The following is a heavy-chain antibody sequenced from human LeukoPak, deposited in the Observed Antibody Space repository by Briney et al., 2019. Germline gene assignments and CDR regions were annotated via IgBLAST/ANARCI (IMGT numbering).Heavy chain of an antibody. CDR1: GFTFKRYA. V-gene: IGHV3-30*04. Sequence: PGRSLRLSCAASGFTFKRYAMHWVRQAPGKGLEWVTIMSYDGNFTYYSDSVKGRFTISRDNSNDTLYLQMNSLRAEDTAVYYCARDLVRGTLVTERYYYYGMDVWGQGTTVTVSS. CDR2: MSYDGNFT. D-gene: IGHD3-9*01. CDR3: ARDLVRGTLVTERYYYYGMDV. J-gene: IGHJ6*02.